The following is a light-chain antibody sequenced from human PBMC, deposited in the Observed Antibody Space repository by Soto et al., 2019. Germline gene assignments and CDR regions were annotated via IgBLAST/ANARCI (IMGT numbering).Light chain of an antibody. J-gene: IGLJ3*02. V-gene: IGLV1-44*01. CDR1: NSNIGSHT. CDR2: SND. CDR3: SAWDDSLYLV. Sequence: QSVLTQPPSASGTPGQTITISCSGSNSNIGSHTVNWYQHLPGTAPKLLIYSNDQRPSGVPDRSSGSKSGTSASLAIYGLQSEDEADYYCSAWDDSLYLVFGEGTKLTVL.